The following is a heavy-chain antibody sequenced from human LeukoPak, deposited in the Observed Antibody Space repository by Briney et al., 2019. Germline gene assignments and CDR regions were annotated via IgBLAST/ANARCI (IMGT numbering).Heavy chain of an antibody. J-gene: IGHJ4*02. CDR2: ISSSSSI. CDR3: ARVSPTWIDDY. Sequence: GGSLRLSCAASRFTFNTFGMNWVRQAPGKGLEWISYISSSSSIYYADSVKGRFTISRDNAKNSLYLQMNSLRDEDTAVYYCARVSPTWIDDYWGQGTLVTVSS. V-gene: IGHV3-48*02. CDR1: RFTFNTFG. D-gene: IGHD5-12*01.